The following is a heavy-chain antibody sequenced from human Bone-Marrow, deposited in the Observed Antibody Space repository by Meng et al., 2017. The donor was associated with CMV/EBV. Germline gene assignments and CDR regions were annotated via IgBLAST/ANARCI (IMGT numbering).Heavy chain of an antibody. J-gene: IGHJ4*02. Sequence: GSLRLSCTVPGGSISSYYWSWIRQPPGKGLEWIGYIYYSGSTNYNPSLKSRVTISVDTSKNQFSLKLSSVTAADTAVYYCARVDYDSSGYYEDFDYWGQGTLVTVSS. CDR3: ARVDYDSSGYYEDFDY. CDR2: IYYSGST. V-gene: IGHV4-59*01. CDR1: GGSISSYY. D-gene: IGHD3-22*01.